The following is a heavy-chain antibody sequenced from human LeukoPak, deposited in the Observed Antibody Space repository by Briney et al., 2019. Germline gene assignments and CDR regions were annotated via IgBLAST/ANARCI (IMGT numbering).Heavy chain of an antibody. CDR1: GGSISSGSYF. CDR2: IYTTGYT. V-gene: IGHV4-61*02. D-gene: IGHD2-2*01. J-gene: IGHJ5*02. CDR3: ARDVVPPGATGDNWFDP. Sequence: SETLSLTCTVSGGSISSGSYFWSWIRQPAGKGLEWIGRIYTTGYTNYNPSLKSRVAMSLDTTENQLSLKLSSVTAADTAVYYCARDVVPPGATGDNWFDPWGQGTLVTVSA.